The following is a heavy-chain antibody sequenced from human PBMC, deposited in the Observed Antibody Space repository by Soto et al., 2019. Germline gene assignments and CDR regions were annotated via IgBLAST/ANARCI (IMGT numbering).Heavy chain of an antibody. D-gene: IGHD1-20*01. V-gene: IGHV5-51*01. Sequence: GESLKISCQGSGYSFTSYWIGWVRQMPGKGLEWMGIIYPGDSDTRYSPSFQGQVTISADKSISTAYLQWSSLKASDTAMYYCARRAYNWNRHPAYYYYGMDVWGQGTTVTVSS. J-gene: IGHJ6*02. CDR3: ARRAYNWNRHPAYYYYGMDV. CDR2: IYPGDSDT. CDR1: GYSFTSYW.